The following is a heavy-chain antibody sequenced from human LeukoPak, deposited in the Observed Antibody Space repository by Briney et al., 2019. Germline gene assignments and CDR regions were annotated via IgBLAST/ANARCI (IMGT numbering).Heavy chain of an antibody. CDR1: GFTFDRHW. V-gene: IGHV3-23*01. D-gene: IGHD3-3*01. CDR3: AKSSEDKFDFWSGSYTTYYYYYMDV. J-gene: IGHJ6*03. Sequence: GGSLRLSCVASGFTFDRHWMHWVRQAPGKGLEWVSTIGGSGGSTYYADSVKGRFAISTDNPKNRLYLQMNSLRAEDAALYYCAKSSEDKFDFWSGSYTTYYYYYMDVWGKGATVTVSS. CDR2: IGGSGGST.